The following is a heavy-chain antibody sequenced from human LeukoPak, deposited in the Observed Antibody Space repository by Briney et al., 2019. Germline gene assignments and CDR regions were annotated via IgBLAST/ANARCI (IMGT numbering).Heavy chain of an antibody. CDR3: TRDRSRAEDD. D-gene: IGHD1-14*01. J-gene: IGHJ4*02. CDR2: INQGGSDK. Sequence: GVDNINQGGSDKYYVDFVKGRFTISRDNANNLLYLQMNSLRGEDTAVYYCTRDRSRAEDDWGQGTLVTVSS. V-gene: IGHV3-7*01.